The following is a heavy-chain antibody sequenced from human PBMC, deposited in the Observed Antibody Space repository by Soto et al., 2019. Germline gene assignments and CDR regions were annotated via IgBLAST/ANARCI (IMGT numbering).Heavy chain of an antibody. CDR1: GGSISSSSYY. CDR3: ARGYCSGGSCHAWFDP. D-gene: IGHD2-15*01. J-gene: IGHJ5*02. CDR2: IYYSGST. Sequence: QLQLQESGPGLVKPSETLSLTCTVSGGSISSSSYYWGWIRQPPGKGLEWIGSIYYSGSTYYNPSLKSRVTLSGDTFKSQFSPKLRSVTAADTAVYYCARGYCSGGSCHAWFDPWGQGTLVTVSS. V-gene: IGHV4-39*01.